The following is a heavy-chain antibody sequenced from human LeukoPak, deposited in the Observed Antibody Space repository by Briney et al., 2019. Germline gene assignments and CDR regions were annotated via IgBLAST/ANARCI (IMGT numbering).Heavy chain of an antibody. CDR1: GFTFTSSA. D-gene: IGHD5-18*01. Sequence: GASVKVSCKASGFTFTSSAMQWVRQARGQRLEWRGWIVVGSGNTNYAQKFQERVTITRDMSTSTAYMELSSLRSEDTAVYYCARVRYSYGLTFDYWGQGTLVTVSS. J-gene: IGHJ4*02. CDR3: ARVRYSYGLTFDY. V-gene: IGHV1-58*02. CDR2: IVVGSGNT.